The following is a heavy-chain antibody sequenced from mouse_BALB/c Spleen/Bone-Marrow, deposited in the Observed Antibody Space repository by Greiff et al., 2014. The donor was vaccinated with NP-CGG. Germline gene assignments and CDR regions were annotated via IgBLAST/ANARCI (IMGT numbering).Heavy chain of an antibody. CDR2: IDPYNGGN. CDR3: ARGDDYLYYAMDY. Sequence: VQLKESGPELVKPGASVKVSCKASGYSFNDYNTYWVKQSHGKSLEWIGYIDPYNGGNTYNQKFKGKATLTVDKSSSTAFMHLNSLTSEDSAVYYCARGDDYLYYAMDYWGQGTSVTVSS. V-gene: IGHV1S135*01. D-gene: IGHD2-4*01. J-gene: IGHJ4*01. CDR1: GYSFNDYN.